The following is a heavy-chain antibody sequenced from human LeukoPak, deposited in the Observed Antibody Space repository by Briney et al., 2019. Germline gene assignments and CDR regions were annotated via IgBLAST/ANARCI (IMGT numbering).Heavy chain of an antibody. D-gene: IGHD3-16*01. CDR3: ARDRGAPRIMITFGGVESAFDI. Sequence: PGGSLRLSCAASGFTFSDYYMSWIRQAPGKGLEWVSYISSSGSTIYYADSVKGRFTISRDNAKNSLYLQMNSLRAEDTAVYYCARDRGAPRIMITFGGVESAFDIWGQGTMVTVSS. CDR2: ISSSGSTI. V-gene: IGHV3-11*01. CDR1: GFTFSDYY. J-gene: IGHJ3*02.